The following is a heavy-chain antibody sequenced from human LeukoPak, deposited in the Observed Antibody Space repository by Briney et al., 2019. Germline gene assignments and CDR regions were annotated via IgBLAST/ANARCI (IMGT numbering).Heavy chain of an antibody. CDR2: IYYCGST. V-gene: IGHV4-59*01. J-gene: IGHJ4*02. Sequence: PSETLSLTRTVSGGSISSYYWSWIRQPPGKGLEWIGYIYYCGSTNYNPSLKSRVTISVDTSKNQFSLKLSSVTAADTAVYYCARAASFGVVISWGQGTLVTVSS. CDR1: GGSISSYY. D-gene: IGHD3-3*01. CDR3: ARAASFGVVIS.